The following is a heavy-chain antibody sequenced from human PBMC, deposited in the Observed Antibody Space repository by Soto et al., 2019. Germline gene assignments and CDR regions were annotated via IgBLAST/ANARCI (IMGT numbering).Heavy chain of an antibody. CDR1: GGSISSGGYS. V-gene: IGHV4-30-2*01. CDR2: IYHSGST. D-gene: IGHD3-10*01. CDR3: VKGGVRGVSWNWFET. J-gene: IGHJ5*02. Sequence: SETLSLTCAVSGGSISSGGYSWSWIRQPPGKGLEWIGYIYHSGSTYYNPSLKSRVTISVDRSKNQFSLKLSSVTAADTAVYYCVKGGVRGVSWNWFETWGQGMLVTVSS.